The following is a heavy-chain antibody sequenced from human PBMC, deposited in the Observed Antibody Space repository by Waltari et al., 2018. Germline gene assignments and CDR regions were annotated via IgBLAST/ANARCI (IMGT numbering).Heavy chain of an antibody. CDR1: GFTFSSYA. Sequence: QVQLVESGGGVVQPGRSLRLSCAASGFTFSSYAMHWVRQAPGKGLEWVAVISYDGSNKYYADSVKGRFTISRDNSKNTLYLQMNSLRAEDTAVYYCARDGEDGRWLQLQVGSFDYWGQGTLVTVSS. J-gene: IGHJ4*02. D-gene: IGHD5-12*01. V-gene: IGHV3-30*01. CDR2: ISYDGSNK. CDR3: ARDGEDGRWLQLQVGSFDY.